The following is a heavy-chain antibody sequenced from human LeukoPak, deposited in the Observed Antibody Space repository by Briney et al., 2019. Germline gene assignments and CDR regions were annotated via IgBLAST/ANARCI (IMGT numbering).Heavy chain of an antibody. CDR3: ARGGYSSGWYYFDY. D-gene: IGHD6-19*01. CDR2: INAGNGNT. J-gene: IGHJ4*02. V-gene: IGHV1-3*01. CDR1: GYTFTSFA. Sequence: PGGSLRLSCAASGYTFTSFAMHWVRQAPGQRLEWMGWINAGNGNTKYSQKFQGRVTITRDTSASTAYMELSSLRSEDTAVYYCARGGYSSGWYYFDYWGQGTLVTVSS.